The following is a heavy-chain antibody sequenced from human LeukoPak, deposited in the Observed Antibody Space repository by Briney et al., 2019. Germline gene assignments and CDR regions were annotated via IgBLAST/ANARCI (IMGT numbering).Heavy chain of an antibody. CDR3: AKDPFTSGANWFDP. J-gene: IGHJ5*02. V-gene: IGHV3-11*04. CDR1: GFTFSDYY. CDR2: ISSSGSDI. D-gene: IGHD1-26*01. Sequence: PGGSLRLSCAASGFTFSDYYMTWIRRAPGKGLEWVSYISSSGSDIYYADSVKGRFTISRDNAENSLYLQMNSLRAEDTAVYYCAKDPFTSGANWFDPWGQGTLVTVSS.